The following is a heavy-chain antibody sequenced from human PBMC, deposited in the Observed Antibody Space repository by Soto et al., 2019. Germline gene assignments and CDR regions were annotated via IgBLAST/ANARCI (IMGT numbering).Heavy chain of an antibody. V-gene: IGHV4-34*01. J-gene: IGHJ4*02. CDR2: IHHSGST. D-gene: IGHD1-1*01. Sequence: PSWTXSLACALCGRCFRVYELGLARHPPGKGLEWIGAIHHSGSTNYSQSLKSRVNISVDTSTTQFYLRLSSLKDADTAVYYCARFARYLQPWGRRNWHSFAYRAQGTLVNVSS. CDR3: ARFARYLQPWGRRNWHSFAY. CDR1: GRCFRVYE.